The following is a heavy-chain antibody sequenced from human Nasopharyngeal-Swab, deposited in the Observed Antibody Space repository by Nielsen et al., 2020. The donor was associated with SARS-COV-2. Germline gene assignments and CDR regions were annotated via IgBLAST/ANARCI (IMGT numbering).Heavy chain of an antibody. J-gene: IGHJ4*02. CDR3: ARSSHQSEGYAFDY. Sequence: GGSLRLSCAASGFTFSSYWMSWVRQAPGKGLEWVANIKQDGSEKYYVDSVKGRFTISRDNAKNSLYLQMNSLRAEDTAVYYCARSSHQSEGYAFDYWGQGTLVTVSS. CDR1: GFTFSSYW. CDR2: IKQDGSEK. V-gene: IGHV3-7*03. D-gene: IGHD5-12*01.